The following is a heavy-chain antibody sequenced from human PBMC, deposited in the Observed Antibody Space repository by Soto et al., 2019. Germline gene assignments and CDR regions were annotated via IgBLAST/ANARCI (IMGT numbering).Heavy chain of an antibody. CDR1: GYTFTSYG. J-gene: IGHJ5*02. CDR2: ISAYNGNT. V-gene: IGHV1-18*01. D-gene: IGHD4-17*01. CDR3: ARDYGDYEAYNWFDP. Sequence: EASVKVSCKASGYTFTSYGISWVRQAPGQGLEWMGWISAYNGNTNYAQKLQGRVTMTTDTSTSTAYMELRSLRSDDTAVYYCARDYGDYEAYNWFDPWGQGTLVTVSS.